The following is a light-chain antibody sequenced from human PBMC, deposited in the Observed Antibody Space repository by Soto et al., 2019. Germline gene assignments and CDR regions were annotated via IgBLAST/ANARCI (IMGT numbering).Light chain of an antibody. CDR1: SSNFGAGYE. Sequence: QSVLTQPPSVSGAPGQRVTISCTGSSSNFGAGYEVHWYKQLPGAAPTLVIFNNLNRPSGVPERFSGSKSGTSASLVISGLQAEDEADYYCQSFDRSLRAYVFGSGTKVTVL. CDR2: NNL. V-gene: IGLV1-40*01. J-gene: IGLJ1*01. CDR3: QSFDRSLRAYV.